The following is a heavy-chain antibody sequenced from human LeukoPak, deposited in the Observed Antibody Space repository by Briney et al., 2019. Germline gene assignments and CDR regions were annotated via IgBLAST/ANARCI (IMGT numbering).Heavy chain of an antibody. V-gene: IGHV4-59*08. CDR1: GGSISSYY. CDR2: IYYSGST. J-gene: IGHJ4*02. Sequence: SETLSLTCTVSGGSISSYYWSWIRQPPGRGLEWIGYIYYSGSTNYNPSLKSRVTISVDTSKNQFSLKLSSVTAADTAVYYCARHRPGPYDYWGQGTLATASS. CDR3: ARHRPGPYDY.